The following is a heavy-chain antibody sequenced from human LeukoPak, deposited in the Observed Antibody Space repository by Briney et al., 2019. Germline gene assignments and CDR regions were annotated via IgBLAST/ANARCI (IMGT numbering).Heavy chain of an antibody. D-gene: IGHD6-13*01. J-gene: IGHJ5*02. CDR1: GGSFSSYY. V-gene: IGHV4-34*01. CDR2: IHHSGSP. Sequence: SETLSLTCAVYGGSFSSYYWSWIRQPPGKGLEWIGEIHHSGSPNYNPSLKTRVTISVATSKNQFSLKLGPVTAADTAVYYCARGIAAAGINWFDPWGQGTLVTVSS. CDR3: ARGIAAAGINWFDP.